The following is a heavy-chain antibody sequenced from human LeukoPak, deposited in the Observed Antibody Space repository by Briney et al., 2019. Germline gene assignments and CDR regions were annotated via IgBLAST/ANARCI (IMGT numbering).Heavy chain of an antibody. CDR3: AGRVGSHDY. D-gene: IGHD1-26*01. V-gene: IGHV4-61*01. J-gene: IGHJ4*02. Sequence: SETLSLTCTVSGGSISSGSYYWSWIRQPPGKGLEWIGYFYYSGSTNYNPSLKSRVSISVDTSKNQFSLKLSSVTTADTAVYYCAGRVGSHDYWGQGTLVTVSS. CDR2: FYYSGST. CDR1: GGSISSGSYY.